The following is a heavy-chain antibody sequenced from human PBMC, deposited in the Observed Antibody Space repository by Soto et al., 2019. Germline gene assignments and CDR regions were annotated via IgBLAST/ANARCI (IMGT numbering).Heavy chain of an antibody. D-gene: IGHD3-9*01. J-gene: IGHJ6*02. V-gene: IGHV3-33*01. CDR3: ARDLTLRYYDILTGYYTGMDV. CDR2: IWYDGSNK. CDR1: GFTFSSYG. Sequence: GGSLRLSCAASGFTFSSYGMHWVRQAPGKGLEWVAVIWYDGSNKYYADSVKGRFTISRDNSKNTLYLQMNSLRAEDTAVYYCARDLTLRYYDILTGYYTGMDVWGQGTTVTVSS.